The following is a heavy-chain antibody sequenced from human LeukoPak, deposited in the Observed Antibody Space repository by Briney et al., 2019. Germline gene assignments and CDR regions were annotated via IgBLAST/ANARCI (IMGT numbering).Heavy chain of an antibody. CDR2: IYSGGST. CDR1: GFTVSSNY. Sequence: QTGGSLRLSCAASGFTVSSNYMSWVRQAPGKGLEWVSVIYSGGSTYYADSVKGRFTISRDNSKNTLYLQMNSLRAEDTAVYYCARSYNWNYLAPLYYYYYMDVWGKGTTVTVSS. D-gene: IGHD1-7*01. J-gene: IGHJ6*03. CDR3: ARSYNWNYLAPLYYYYYMDV. V-gene: IGHV3-53*01.